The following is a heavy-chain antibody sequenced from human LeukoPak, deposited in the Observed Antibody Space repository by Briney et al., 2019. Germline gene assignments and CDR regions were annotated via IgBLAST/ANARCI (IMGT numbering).Heavy chain of an antibody. Sequence: AASVKVSCKASGGTFSSYAISWVRQAPGQGLKWMGGIIPVFGTANYAQKFQGRVTITADESTSTAYMELSSLRSEDTAVYYCARESSSGSVFFDYWGQGTLVTVSS. J-gene: IGHJ4*02. D-gene: IGHD3-22*01. CDR3: ARESSSGSVFFDY. V-gene: IGHV1-69*13. CDR1: GGTFSSYA. CDR2: IIPVFGTA.